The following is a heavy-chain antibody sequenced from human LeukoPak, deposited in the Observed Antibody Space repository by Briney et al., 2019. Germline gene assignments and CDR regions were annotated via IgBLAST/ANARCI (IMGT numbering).Heavy chain of an antibody. V-gene: IGHV4-39*07. J-gene: IGHJ6*03. CDR3: ARDFSSSSTVYYYYYMDV. Sequence: SETLSVTCTVSGGSISSRPYYWGWVRQPPGKGLEWIGTSSYGGTTYYSPSLKSRVTISLDTSKNQFSLKLSSVTAADTAIYYCARDFSSSSTVYYYYYMDVWGKGTTVTVSS. CDR1: GGSISSRPYY. D-gene: IGHD6-6*01. CDR2: SSYGGTT.